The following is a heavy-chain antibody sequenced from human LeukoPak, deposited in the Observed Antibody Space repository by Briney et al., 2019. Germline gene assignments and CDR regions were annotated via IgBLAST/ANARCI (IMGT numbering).Heavy chain of an antibody. J-gene: IGHJ4*02. CDR3: ARTTPYSSSSPFDY. D-gene: IGHD6-6*01. CDR2: ISAYNGNT. V-gene: IGHV1-18*01. Sequence: ASVRVSCKASGYTFTSYGISWVRQAPGHGLEWMGWISAYNGNTNYAQKLQGRVTMTTDTYTSTAYMELRSLRSDDTAVYYCARTTPYSSSSPFDYWGQGTLVTVSS. CDR1: GYTFTSYG.